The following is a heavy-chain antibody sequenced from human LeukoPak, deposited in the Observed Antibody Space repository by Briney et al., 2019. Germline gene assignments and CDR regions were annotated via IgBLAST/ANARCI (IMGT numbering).Heavy chain of an antibody. CDR1: GYTFSSYG. Sequence: ASVNVSCKASGYTFSSYGISWVRQAPGQGLEWMGWISAYNGNTNFAQEFQGKVTMTTDTSTSTASMELRSLRSDDTAVYYCARDQGIYNHRIIDSWGQGTLVTVCS. J-gene: IGHJ4*02. CDR2: ISAYNGNT. D-gene: IGHD5-12*01. V-gene: IGHV1-18*01. CDR3: ARDQGIYNHRIIDS.